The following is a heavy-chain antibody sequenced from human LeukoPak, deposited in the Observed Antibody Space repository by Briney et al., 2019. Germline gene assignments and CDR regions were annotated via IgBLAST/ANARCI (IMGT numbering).Heavy chain of an antibody. Sequence: GGSLRLSCAAFGFSFSSYAMSWVRQAPGKGLEWVSAISGSGVNPYYADAVKGRFTISRDNSKNTLYLQMNSLRAEDTAIYYCAKVGGYNTVGHFDYWGRGTLATVSS. CDR3: AKVGGYNTVGHFDY. D-gene: IGHD5-24*01. V-gene: IGHV3-23*01. J-gene: IGHJ4*02. CDR2: ISGSGVNP. CDR1: GFSFSSYA.